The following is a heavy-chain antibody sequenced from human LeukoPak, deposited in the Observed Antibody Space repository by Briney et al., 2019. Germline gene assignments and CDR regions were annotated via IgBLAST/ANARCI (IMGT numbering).Heavy chain of an antibody. CDR2: INPNSGGT. J-gene: IGHJ5*02. CDR1: GYTFTGYY. CDR3: AREEPYYDFWSPNNWFDP. V-gene: IGHV1-2*06. D-gene: IGHD3-3*01. Sequence: ASVKVSCKASGYTFTGYYMHWVRQAPGQGLEWMGRINPNSGGTNYAQKFQGRVTMTRDTSISTAYMELSRLRSEDTAVYYCAREEPYYDFWSPNNWFDPWGQGTLVTVSS.